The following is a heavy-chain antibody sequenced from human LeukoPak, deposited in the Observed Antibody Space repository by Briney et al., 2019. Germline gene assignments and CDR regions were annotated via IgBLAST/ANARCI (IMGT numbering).Heavy chain of an antibody. CDR2: VIRDGSFT. Sequence: PGGSLRLSCAASGFTFRSYWMHWVRQAPGKGLEWVSRVIRDGSFTNYADSVKGRFTISRDNAKNTLYLQMSSLRAEDTAVYLCVGGGDDFNFDYWGQGSLVTVSS. CDR1: GFTFRSYW. D-gene: IGHD5-24*01. J-gene: IGHJ4*02. V-gene: IGHV3-74*01. CDR3: VGGGDDFNFDY.